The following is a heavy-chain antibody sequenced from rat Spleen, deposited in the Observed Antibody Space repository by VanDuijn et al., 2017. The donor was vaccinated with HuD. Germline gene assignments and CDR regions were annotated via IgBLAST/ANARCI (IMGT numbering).Heavy chain of an antibody. Sequence: EVQLVESGGGLVQPGRSMKLSCAASGFTFSNYGMAWVRQAPKKGLEWVATIIYDGSSTYYRDSVKGRFTISRDNAKSTLYLQMDSLRSEDTATYYCAREAGIPFHYFDYWGQGVMVTVSS. CDR3: AREAGIPFHYFDY. CDR2: IIYDGSST. CDR1: GFTFSNYG. J-gene: IGHJ2*01. D-gene: IGHD1-4*01. V-gene: IGHV5-7*01.